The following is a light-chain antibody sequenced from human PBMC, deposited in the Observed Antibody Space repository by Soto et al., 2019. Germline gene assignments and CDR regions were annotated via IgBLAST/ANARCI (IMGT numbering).Light chain of an antibody. Sequence: SVLTQPPSVSAAPGQKVTISCSGSSSNVGNNYVSWYQHLPGTAPKLLIYENDKRPSGIPDRFSGSKSGTSATLGIIGLQTGDEADYYCGTWDTSLGAWVFGGGTKLTVL. J-gene: IGLJ3*02. CDR3: GTWDTSLGAWV. V-gene: IGLV1-51*02. CDR2: END. CDR1: SSNVGNNY.